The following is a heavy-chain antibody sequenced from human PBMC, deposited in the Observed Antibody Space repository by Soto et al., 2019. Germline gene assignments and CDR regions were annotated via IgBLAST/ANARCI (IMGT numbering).Heavy chain of an antibody. V-gene: IGHV3-30*04. CDR1: GFTFSSYA. CDR2: ISYDGSNK. Sequence: GESLKISCAASGFTFSSYAMHWVRQAPGKGLEWVAVISYDGSNKYYADSVKGRFTISRDNSKNTLYLQMNSLRAEDTAVYYCARGGYCSSTSCYKNFDYWGQGTLVTVSS. J-gene: IGHJ4*02. CDR3: ARGGYCSSTSCYKNFDY. D-gene: IGHD2-2*02.